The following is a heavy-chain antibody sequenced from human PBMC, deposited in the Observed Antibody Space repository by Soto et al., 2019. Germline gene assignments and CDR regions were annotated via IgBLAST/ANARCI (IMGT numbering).Heavy chain of an antibody. Sequence: PGRTLRLSCAAPGVTLSSYSMNWVRQAPGKGREWVAYISSSSSTIYYADSVKGRVTISRDNAKNSLYLQMTRLRDEDTAVYYCARDLIGDWLRGYYYDGMAVWGRGSTV. CDR3: ARDLIGDWLRGYYYDGMAV. CDR1: GVTLSSYS. D-gene: IGHD5-12*01. V-gene: IGHV3-48*02. CDR2: ISSSSSTI. J-gene: IGHJ6*02.